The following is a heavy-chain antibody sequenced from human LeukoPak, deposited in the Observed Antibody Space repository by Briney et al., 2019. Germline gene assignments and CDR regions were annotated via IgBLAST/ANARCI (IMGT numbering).Heavy chain of an antibody. CDR1: GYPFTSYY. Sequence: ASVKVSCKASGYPFTSYYINWVRQAPGQGLEWMGWISVYNGDTNYAQNFQGRVTMTTDTSTDTAYMELRSLRYDDTAVYYCARDGLSYTNPNNWFDLWGQGTLVTVSS. V-gene: IGHV1-18*01. J-gene: IGHJ5*02. CDR2: ISVYNGDT. CDR3: ARDGLSYTNPNNWFDL. D-gene: IGHD2-2*02.